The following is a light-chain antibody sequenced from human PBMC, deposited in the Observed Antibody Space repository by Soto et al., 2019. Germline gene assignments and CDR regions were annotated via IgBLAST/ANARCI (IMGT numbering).Light chain of an antibody. Sequence: EIVLTQSPGTLSLSPGERATLSCRASQSVSSSYLAWYQQKPGQAPRLRIYGASSRATGIPDRFSGSGSGTDFTLTISRLEPEDFAVYYCQQYGSSPGYMYTFGQGTKLEIK. V-gene: IGKV3-20*01. J-gene: IGKJ2*01. CDR2: GAS. CDR3: QQYGSSPGYMYT. CDR1: QSVSSSY.